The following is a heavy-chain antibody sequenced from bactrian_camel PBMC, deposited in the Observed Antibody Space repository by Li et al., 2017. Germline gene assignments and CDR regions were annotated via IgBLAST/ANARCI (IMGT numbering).Heavy chain of an antibody. J-gene: IGHJ4*01. D-gene: IGHD4*01. Sequence: QLVESGGGLVQPGGSLRLSCVASGVTFTTYYMAWVRQAPGKGLEWVSSIDPDSNYIHAESVQGRFTIARDNAKNTVYLQMNSLKPEDTAVYYCATGYPPFYSDYVGGEFWGQGTQVTVS. CDR3: ATGYPPFYSDYVGGEF. CDR1: GVTFTTYY. V-gene: IGHV3-2*01. CDR2: IDPDSNY.